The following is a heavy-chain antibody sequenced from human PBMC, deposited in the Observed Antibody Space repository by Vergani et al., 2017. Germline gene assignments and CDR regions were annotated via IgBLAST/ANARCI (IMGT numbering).Heavy chain of an antibody. D-gene: IGHD2-15*01. CDR3: ARDWSTPYCSGGSCYVHHAFDI. CDR1: GFTFSSYS. CDR2: ISSSSSTI. Sequence: EVQLVESGGGLVQPGGSLRLSCAASGFTFSSYSMNWVRQAPGKGLEWVSYISSSSSTIYYADSVKGRVTISRDNAKNSLYLQMNSLRDEDTAVYYCARDWSTPYCSGGSCYVHHAFDIWGQGTMVTVSS. J-gene: IGHJ3*02. V-gene: IGHV3-48*02.